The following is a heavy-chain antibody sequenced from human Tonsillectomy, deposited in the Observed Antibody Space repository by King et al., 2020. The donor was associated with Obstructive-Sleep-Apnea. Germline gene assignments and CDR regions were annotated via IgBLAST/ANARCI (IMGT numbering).Heavy chain of an antibody. D-gene: IGHD3-10*01. CDR1: GFTFSSFG. V-gene: IGHV3-30*02. Sequence: VQLVESGGGVVQPGGSLRLSCAASGFTFSSFGMHWVRQTPGKGLEWGAFIRSDGSYDYCADSVKGRFTISRENSKNMLYLQMNSLRVEDTAVYYCAKDGIPYYYGNGYDFEYWGQGTLVTVSS. CDR3: AKDGIPYYYGNGYDFEY. CDR2: IRSDGSYD. J-gene: IGHJ4*02.